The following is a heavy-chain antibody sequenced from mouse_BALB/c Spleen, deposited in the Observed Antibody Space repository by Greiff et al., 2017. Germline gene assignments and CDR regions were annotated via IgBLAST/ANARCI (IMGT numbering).Heavy chain of an antibody. CDR2: ISSGGSYT. J-gene: IGHJ4*01. CDR3: TRDGNYGDAMDY. D-gene: IGHD2-1*01. Sequence: EVQRVESGGGLVKPGGSLKLSCAASGFTFSSYTMSWVRQTPEKRLEWVATISSGGSYTYYPDSVKGRFTISRDNAKNTLYLQMSSLKSEDTAMYYCTRDGNYGDAMDYWGQGTSVTVSS. V-gene: IGHV5-6-4*01. CDR1: GFTFSSYT.